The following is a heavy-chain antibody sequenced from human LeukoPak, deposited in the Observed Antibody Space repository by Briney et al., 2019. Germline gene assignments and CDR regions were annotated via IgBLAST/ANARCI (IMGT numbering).Heavy chain of an antibody. J-gene: IGHJ4*02. CDR2: IYNGDNK. Sequence: GGSLRLSCAASGFTVSTNYMSWVRQAPGKGLEWVSVIYNGDNKYYADSVKGRFTISKQNSKNTVFLQLNGLRAEETAVYYCARVGSYSDYGFGDYWGQGTLVTVSS. CDR1: GFTVSTNY. V-gene: IGHV3-53*04. CDR3: ARVGSYSDYGFGDY. D-gene: IGHD4-11*01.